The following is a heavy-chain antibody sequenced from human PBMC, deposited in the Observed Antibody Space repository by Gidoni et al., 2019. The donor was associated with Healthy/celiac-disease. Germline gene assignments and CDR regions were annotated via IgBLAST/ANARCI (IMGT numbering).Heavy chain of an antibody. Sequence: EVQLLESGGGLVPPGGSMRLSCSASGFTFSSYAMSWDRQAPGKGLEWVSAISGRGGSTYYEDPVKGRFTISRDNSKNTLYLQMNSLRAEETAVYYCAKVHLGRAPYDAFDIWGQGTMVTVSS. CDR2: ISGRGGST. D-gene: IGHD3-16*01. CDR1: GFTFSSYA. CDR3: AKVHLGRAPYDAFDI. J-gene: IGHJ3*02. V-gene: IGHV3-23*01.